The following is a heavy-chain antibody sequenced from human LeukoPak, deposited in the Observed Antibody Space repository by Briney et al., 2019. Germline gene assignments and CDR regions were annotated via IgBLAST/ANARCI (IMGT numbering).Heavy chain of an antibody. CDR1: EYTFTGYY. CDR3: AREPQVGARISFDY. J-gene: IGHJ4*02. V-gene: IGHV1-2*02. Sequence: ASVKVSCKASEYTFTGYYMHWVRQAPGQGLEWMGWINPNSGGTNYAQKFQGRVTMTRDTSISTAYMELSRLRSDDTAVYYCAREPQVGARISFDYWGQGTLVTVSS. CDR2: INPNSGGT. D-gene: IGHD1-26*01.